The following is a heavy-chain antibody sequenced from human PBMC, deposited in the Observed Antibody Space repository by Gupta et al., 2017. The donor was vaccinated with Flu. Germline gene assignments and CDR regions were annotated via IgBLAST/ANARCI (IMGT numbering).Heavy chain of an antibody. D-gene: IGHD6-25*01. CDR2: IYSGGNT. CDR1: GFTVSSNY. CDR3: ARGSAADYYYYYYMDV. J-gene: IGHJ6*03. Sequence: GFTVSSNYMSWVRQAPGKGLECVSIIYSGGNTYYADSVKGRFTVSRDNSKNTLYLQMNSLRAEDTAVYYCARGSAADYYYYYYMDVWGTGTT. V-gene: IGHV3-53*01.